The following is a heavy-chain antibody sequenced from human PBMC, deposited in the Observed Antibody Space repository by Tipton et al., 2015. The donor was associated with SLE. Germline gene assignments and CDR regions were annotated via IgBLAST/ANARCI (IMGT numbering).Heavy chain of an antibody. V-gene: IGHV1-18*01. D-gene: IGHD3-3*01. CDR2: TSGNNGNT. J-gene: IGHJ5*02. CDR1: GYSFTSHG. Sequence: QSGAEVKKPGASVKVSCKTSGYSFTSHGVSWVRQAPGQGLEWMGWTSGNNGNTNYAERFRGRVTMTANTSSDTAYMELRSLRPDDTAIYYCARTMFGVVIAIWFDPWGQGTLISVSS. CDR3: ARTMFGVVIAIWFDP.